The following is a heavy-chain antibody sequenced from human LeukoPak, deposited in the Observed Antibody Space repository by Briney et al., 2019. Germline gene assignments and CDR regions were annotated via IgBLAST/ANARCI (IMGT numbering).Heavy chain of an antibody. CDR2: ISSNGNTI. Sequence: GGSLRLSCAASGFIFSDYFMTWIRQAPGKGLEWVSYISSNGNTIYYADSVKGRFTISRDNAKNSLYLQMNSLRVEDTAVYYCARDHMVRRLDYWGQGTLVTVSS. V-gene: IGHV3-11*04. CDR1: GFIFSDYF. CDR3: ARDHMVRRLDY. D-gene: IGHD3-10*01. J-gene: IGHJ4*02.